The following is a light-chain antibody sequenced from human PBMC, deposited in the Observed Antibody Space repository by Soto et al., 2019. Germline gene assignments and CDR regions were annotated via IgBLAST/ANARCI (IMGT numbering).Light chain of an antibody. CDR2: RND. CDR3: AAWDDSLSAHV. CDR1: SSNIGSNY. Sequence: LTQPPSASGTPGQRVTISCSGSSSNIGSNYVYWYQQLPGTAPKLLVYRNDQRPSGVPDRFSGSKSGTSASLAISGLRSEDEADYYCAAWDDSLSAHVFGTGTKVTVL. J-gene: IGLJ1*01. V-gene: IGLV1-47*01.